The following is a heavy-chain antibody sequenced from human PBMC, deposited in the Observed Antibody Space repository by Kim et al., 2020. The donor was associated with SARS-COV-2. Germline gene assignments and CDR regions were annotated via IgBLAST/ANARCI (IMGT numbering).Heavy chain of an antibody. CDR3: ARDSSAAAGTGDY. J-gene: IGHJ4*02. Sequence: SNPSLKSRVTISVDTSKNQFSLKLSSVTAADTAVYYCARDSSAAAGTGDYWGQGTLVTVSS. V-gene: IGHV4-34*01. D-gene: IGHD6-13*01.